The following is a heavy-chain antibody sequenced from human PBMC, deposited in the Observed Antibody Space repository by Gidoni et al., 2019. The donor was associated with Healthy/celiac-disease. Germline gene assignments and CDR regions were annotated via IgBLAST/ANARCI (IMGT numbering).Heavy chain of an antibody. CDR1: GGSFSGYY. D-gene: IGHD6-6*01. Sequence: QVQLQQWGAGLLKPSETLSLTVAVYGGSFSGYYWSWIRQPPGKGLEWIGEINHSGSTNYNPSLKSRVTISVDTSKNQFSLKLSSVTAADTAVYYCARGGWGIAARPSDYWGQGTLVTVSS. J-gene: IGHJ4*02. CDR2: INHSGST. CDR3: ARGGWGIAARPSDY. V-gene: IGHV4-34*01.